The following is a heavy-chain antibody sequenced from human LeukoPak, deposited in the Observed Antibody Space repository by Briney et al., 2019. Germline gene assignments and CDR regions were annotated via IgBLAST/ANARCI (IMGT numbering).Heavy chain of an antibody. Sequence: GGSLRLSCAASGFTFSSHWMSWVRQAPGKGPVWVSRIKTDGSIADYADSVKGRFTISRDNARNTLYLQMNSLRAEDTAIYYCAKNGDRGAYCTGGTCYPYFYYYMDVWGKGTTVTI. V-gene: IGHV3-74*01. CDR3: AKNGDRGAYCTGGTCYPYFYYYMDV. D-gene: IGHD2-15*01. CDR1: GFTFSSHW. CDR2: IKTDGSIA. J-gene: IGHJ6*03.